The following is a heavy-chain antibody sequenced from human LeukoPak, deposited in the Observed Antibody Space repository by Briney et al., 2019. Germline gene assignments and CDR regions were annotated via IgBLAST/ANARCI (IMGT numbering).Heavy chain of an antibody. V-gene: IGHV3-23*01. CDR2: ISGSGGST. J-gene: IGHJ4*02. CDR1: GFTFSSYA. D-gene: IGHD3-3*01. CDR3: ARDKGEWTPLFDY. Sequence: PGGSLRLSCAASGFTFSSYAMSWVRQAPGKGLEWVSGISGSGGSTYYADSVKGRFTISRDNAKNSLYLQMNSLRAEDTAVYYCARDKGEWTPLFDYWGQGTLVTVSS.